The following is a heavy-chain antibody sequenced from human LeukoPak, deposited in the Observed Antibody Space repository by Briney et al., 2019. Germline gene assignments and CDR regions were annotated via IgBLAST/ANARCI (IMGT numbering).Heavy chain of an antibody. CDR2: IYSGGST. CDR3: AKLLFWSGYNDAFDI. Sequence: GGSLRLSCVASGFTVSSNYMSWVRQAPGKGLEWVSFIYSGGSTYYADSVEGRFTISRDNSKNTLYLQMNSLRPEDTAVYSCAKLLFWSGYNDAFDIWGQGTMVIVSS. V-gene: IGHV3-66*02. J-gene: IGHJ3*02. D-gene: IGHD3-3*01. CDR1: GFTVSSNY.